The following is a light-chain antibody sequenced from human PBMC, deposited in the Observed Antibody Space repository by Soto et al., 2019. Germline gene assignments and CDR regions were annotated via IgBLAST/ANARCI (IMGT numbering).Light chain of an antibody. CDR3: QQSYSTPRT. J-gene: IGKJ1*01. Sequence: DIQITKSPSSLSASVGYRVTITCRTSQSITRQLNWYQQKPGKAPKLLIYAASSLQSGVPSRFSGSGSGTDFTLTISSLQPEDFATYYCQQSYSTPRTFGQGTKVEIK. CDR2: AAS. CDR1: QSITRQ. V-gene: IGKV1-39*01.